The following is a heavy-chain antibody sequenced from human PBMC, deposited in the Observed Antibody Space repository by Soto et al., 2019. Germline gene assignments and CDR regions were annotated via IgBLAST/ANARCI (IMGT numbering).Heavy chain of an antibody. CDR3: AKNSKSSGWYVC. J-gene: IGHJ5*01. V-gene: IGHV3-23*01. Sequence: EVQLLESGGGLVQPGGSLRLSCAASGFTFSSYAMSWVRQAPGKGLEWVSAISGSGGSTYYADSVKGRFTISRDNSKNAVYLQMNSRRAEDTAVYYCAKNSKSSGWYVCWGQGTLVTVSS. CDR1: GFTFSSYA. CDR2: ISGSGGST. D-gene: IGHD6-19*01.